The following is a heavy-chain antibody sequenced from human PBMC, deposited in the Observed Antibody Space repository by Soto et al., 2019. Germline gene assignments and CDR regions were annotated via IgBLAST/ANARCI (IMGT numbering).Heavy chain of an antibody. V-gene: IGHV4-34*01. CDR3: ARGRGGNLEYGSSNRGYYYYYMDV. CDR1: GGSFSGYY. J-gene: IGHJ6*03. CDR2: INHSGST. D-gene: IGHD6-6*01. Sequence: QVQLQQWGAGLLKPSETLSLTCAVYGGSFSGYYWSWIRQPPGKGLEWIGEINHSGSTNYNPSLKSRVTISVDTAKNQFSLKLSSVTAADTAVYYCARGRGGNLEYGSSNRGYYYYYMDVWGKGTTVTVSS.